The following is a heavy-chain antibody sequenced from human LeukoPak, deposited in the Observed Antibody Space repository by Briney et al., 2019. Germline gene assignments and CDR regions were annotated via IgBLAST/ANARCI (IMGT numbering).Heavy chain of an antibody. V-gene: IGHV4-38-2*02. D-gene: IGHD6-13*01. Sequence: SETLSLTCAVSGYSISSGYYWGWIRQPPGKGLEWIGSIYHSGSTYYNPSLKSRVTISVDTSKNQFSLKLSSVTAAVTAVYYCARDARQLVPYYYYMDVWGKGTTVTVSS. CDR2: IYHSGST. CDR1: GYSISSGYY. J-gene: IGHJ6*03. CDR3: ARDARQLVPYYYYMDV.